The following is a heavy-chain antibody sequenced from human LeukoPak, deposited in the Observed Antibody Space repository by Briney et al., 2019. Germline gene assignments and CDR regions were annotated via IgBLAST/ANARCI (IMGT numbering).Heavy chain of an antibody. CDR2: FSYDGSNN. CDR1: GFTFSSYA. V-gene: IGHV3-30-3*01. CDR3: ARDRYCGGDCYSYYFDY. Sequence: PGGSLRLSCAASGFTFSSYAIPWVRQAPGKGLGWVAFFSYDGSNNYHADSVKDRFTISKDKSKNTLYLQINSLRTEDTAVYYCARDRYCGGDCYSYYFDYWGQGTLVTVSS. J-gene: IGHJ4*02. D-gene: IGHD2-21*02.